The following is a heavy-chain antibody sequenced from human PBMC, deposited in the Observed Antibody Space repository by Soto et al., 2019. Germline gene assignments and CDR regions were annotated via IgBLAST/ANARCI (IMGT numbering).Heavy chain of an antibody. CDR3: ARGPSDYDILTAGSDY. CDR2: ISAYNGNT. D-gene: IGHD3-9*01. J-gene: IGHJ4*02. Sequence: RASVKVSCKASGYTCTSYGISWVRQAPGQGLEWMGWISAYNGNTNYAQKLQGRVTMTTDTSTSTAYMELRSLRSDDTAVYYCARGPSDYDILTAGSDYWGQGTLVTVSS. V-gene: IGHV1-18*04. CDR1: GYTCTSYG.